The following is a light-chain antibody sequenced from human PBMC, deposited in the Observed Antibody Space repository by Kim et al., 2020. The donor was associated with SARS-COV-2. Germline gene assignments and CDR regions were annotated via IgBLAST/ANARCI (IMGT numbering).Light chain of an antibody. CDR3: QQYYSYPLT. J-gene: IGKJ4*01. CDR2: AAS. CDR1: QNISSY. Sequence: ASTGDRVTITCQTSQNISSYLAWYQQKPGKAPKLLIYAASTLQTGVPSTFTGNGSGTDFTLTISCLQSEDFATYYCQQYYSYPLTFGGGTKVDIK. V-gene: IGKV1-8*01.